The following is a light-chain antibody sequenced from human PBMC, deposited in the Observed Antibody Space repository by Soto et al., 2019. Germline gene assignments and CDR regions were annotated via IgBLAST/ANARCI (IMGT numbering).Light chain of an antibody. Sequence: DIQITQSQSSLSASVGDRVTIACRASQNIVNYLYWYQQKPGKAPNLLIYAASTLQSGDPSRFSGSGSGTDFTRDIISRQPEDFATYFCQKRYINPRTFGQGTKVDIK. J-gene: IGKJ1*01. V-gene: IGKV1-39*01. CDR2: AAS. CDR3: QKRYINPRT. CDR1: QNIVNY.